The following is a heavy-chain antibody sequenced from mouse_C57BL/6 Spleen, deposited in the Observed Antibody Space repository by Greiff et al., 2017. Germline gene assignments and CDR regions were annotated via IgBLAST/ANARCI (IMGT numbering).Heavy chain of an antibody. CDR3: ASQCTTTVVARYFDV. Sequence: QVQLLQSGAELMKPGASVKLSCTATGYTFTGYWIAWVKQTPGHGLEWIGEILPGSGSTYYTEKFTGRATITADTSSNTAYMQLSRLTTEDSAIYYCASQCTTTVVARYFDVWGTGTTVTVSS. V-gene: IGHV1-9*01. J-gene: IGHJ1*03. CDR2: ILPGSGST. D-gene: IGHD1-1*01. CDR1: GYTFTGYW.